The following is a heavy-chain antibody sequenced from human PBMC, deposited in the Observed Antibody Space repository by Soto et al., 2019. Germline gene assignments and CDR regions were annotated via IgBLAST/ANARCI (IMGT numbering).Heavy chain of an antibody. CDR2: ISGSGDST. CDR3: AKDYGSGPGDWFDP. J-gene: IGHJ5*02. V-gene: IGHV3-23*01. CDR1: GFTFSSYA. Sequence: PGVSLRLSCAASGFTFSSYAMSWVRQAPGKGLEWVSAISGSGDSTYFADSVKGRFTISRDNSKNTLYLQMNGLRAEDTAVYYCAKDYGSGPGDWFDPWGQGTLVTVSS. D-gene: IGHD3-10*01.